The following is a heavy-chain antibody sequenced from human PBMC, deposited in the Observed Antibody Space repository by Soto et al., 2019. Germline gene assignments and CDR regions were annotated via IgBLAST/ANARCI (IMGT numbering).Heavy chain of an antibody. D-gene: IGHD5-12*01. CDR2: IDSAGSST. J-gene: IGHJ4*02. Sequence: EVQLVESGGGLVQPGGSLTLSCAASGFTFSIYWMHWVRQDPGKGLVWVSRIDSAGSSTTYADSVKGRFTISRDNAKNTLYLQLNSLRADDTAVYYCARETGGDGYNVWGQGTLVTVSS. CDR3: ARETGGDGYNV. CDR1: GFTFSIYW. V-gene: IGHV3-74*03.